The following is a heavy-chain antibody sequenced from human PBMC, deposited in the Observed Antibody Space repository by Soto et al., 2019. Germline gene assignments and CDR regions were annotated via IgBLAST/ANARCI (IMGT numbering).Heavy chain of an antibody. CDR1: GFPFSSYA. J-gene: IGHJ4*02. CDR3: ARSPFMAAVDIEPFDS. Sequence: VQLLESGGGLVQPGGSLGLSCVASGFPFSSYAMSCVRQTPEKGLEWVSAISGGGGDRYYADSVKGRFTSSRDNSRNTLYLHMNSLRAEDSAVYYCARSPFMAAVDIEPFDSWGRGTLVTVSS. V-gene: IGHV3-23*01. D-gene: IGHD2-15*01. CDR2: ISGGGGDR.